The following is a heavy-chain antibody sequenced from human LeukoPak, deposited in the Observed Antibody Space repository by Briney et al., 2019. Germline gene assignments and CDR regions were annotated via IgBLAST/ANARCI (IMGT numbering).Heavy chain of an antibody. V-gene: IGHV3-23*01. CDR3: VRGDYYDSSGSTPVDY. CDR1: EFTFPNYA. J-gene: IGHJ4*02. Sequence: GESLRLSCAASEFTFPNYAMNWVRQAPGKGLEWVSGISASGGSTYYADSVKGRFTISRDNSKNTLYLQMNSLRAEDTAVYYCVRGDYYDSSGSTPVDYWGQGTLVTVSS. CDR2: ISASGGST. D-gene: IGHD3-22*01.